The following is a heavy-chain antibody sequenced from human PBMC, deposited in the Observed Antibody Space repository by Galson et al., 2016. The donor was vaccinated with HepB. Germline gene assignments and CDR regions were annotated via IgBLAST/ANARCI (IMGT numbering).Heavy chain of an antibody. CDR3: ARSSPYYYGSGSPFDP. Sequence: PALVKPTQTLTLTCPFSGFSLSTSGMCVSWIRQPPGKALEWLAFIDWDDDKYYSTTLKTRLTISKDTSNNQVVLTMTNMDSADTATYYCARSSPYYYGSGSPFDPWGQGTLVTVSS. V-gene: IGHV2-70*01. CDR2: IDWDDDK. CDR1: GFSLSTSGMC. J-gene: IGHJ5*02. D-gene: IGHD3-10*01.